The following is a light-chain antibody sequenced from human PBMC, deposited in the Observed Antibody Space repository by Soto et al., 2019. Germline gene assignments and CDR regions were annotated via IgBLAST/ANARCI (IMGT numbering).Light chain of an antibody. J-gene: IGLJ1*01. Sequence: QSVLTQPPSASGSPGQSVTISCTGTKNDIGVYDFVSWYQHHPGKAPRLIIYEVVQRPSGVPDRFSGSKSGNTASLTVSGLQAADEADYFCMSYAGSNTYVFGSGTKV. CDR2: EVV. CDR1: KNDIGVYDF. V-gene: IGLV2-8*01. CDR3: MSYAGSNTYV.